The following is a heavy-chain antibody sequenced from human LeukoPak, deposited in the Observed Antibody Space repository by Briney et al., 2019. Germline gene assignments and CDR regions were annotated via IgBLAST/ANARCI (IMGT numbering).Heavy chain of an antibody. J-gene: IGHJ4*02. Sequence: PSETLSLTCSVSGGSTSDYYWNWIRQPAGQGLEWLGRIYYTGNTAYNPSLESRLTRSLDTAKNQFSLKVTSVTAADTAVYYCARGGTLFTYFDSWGQGTLVTVSS. V-gene: IGHV4-4*07. D-gene: IGHD3-10*02. CDR3: ARGGTLFTYFDS. CDR2: IYYTGNT. CDR1: GGSTSDYY.